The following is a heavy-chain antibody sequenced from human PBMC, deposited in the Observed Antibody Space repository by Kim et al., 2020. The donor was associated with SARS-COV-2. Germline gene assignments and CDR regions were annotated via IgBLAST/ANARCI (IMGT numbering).Heavy chain of an antibody. J-gene: IGHJ6*02. Sequence: PKSRVTKSVDTSKNQFSLKLSSVTAADTAVYYCARGRKRMVRGANPGMDVWGQGTTVTVSS. CDR3: ARGRKRMVRGANPGMDV. V-gene: IGHV4-34*01. D-gene: IGHD3-10*01.